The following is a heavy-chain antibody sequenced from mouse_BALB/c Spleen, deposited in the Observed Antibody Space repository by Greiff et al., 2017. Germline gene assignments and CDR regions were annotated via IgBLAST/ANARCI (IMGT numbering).Heavy chain of an antibody. CDR3: ARIRDYCSSPAY. D-gene: IGHD1-1*01. J-gene: IGHJ3*01. Sequence: VQLQQSGAELAKPGASVKMSCKASGYTFTSYWMHWVKQRPGQGLEWIGYINPSTGYTEYNQKFKDKATLTADKSSSTAYMQLSSLTSEDSAVYYCARIRDYCSSPAYWGQGTLDTVSA. V-gene: IGHV1-7*01. CDR1: GYTFTSYW. CDR2: INPSTGYT.